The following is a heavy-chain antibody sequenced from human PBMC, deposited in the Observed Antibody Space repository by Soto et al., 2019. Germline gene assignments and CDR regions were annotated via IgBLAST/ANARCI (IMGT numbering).Heavy chain of an antibody. D-gene: IGHD6-19*01. CDR3: AKGGRQWLVTSDFNY. CDR1: GFTFSDYA. CDR2: VSHDGRNT. V-gene: IGHV3-30*18. J-gene: IGHJ4*02. Sequence: VQLVESGGGVVQPGRSLRLSCAASGFTFSDYAMHWVRQAPGKGLEWVAVVSHDGRNTHYANSVKGPFTISRDSSKNTVSLEMTSLRAEDTAVYYCAKGGRQWLVTSDFNYWGQGALVTVSS.